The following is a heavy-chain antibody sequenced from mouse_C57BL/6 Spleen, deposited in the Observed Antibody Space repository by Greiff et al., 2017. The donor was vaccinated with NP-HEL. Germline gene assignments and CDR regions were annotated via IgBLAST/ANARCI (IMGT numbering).Heavy chain of an antibody. D-gene: IGHD1-1*01. CDR2: IYPGDGDT. CDR3: ARWTYYGSYYFDY. CDR1: GYAFSSYW. V-gene: IGHV1-80*01. Sequence: VQLQESGAELVKPGASVKISCKASGYAFSSYWMNWVKQRPGKGLEWIGQIYPGDGDTNYDGKFKGKATLTADKSSSTAYMQLSSLTSEDSAVYFCARWTYYGSYYFDYWGQGTTLTVSS. J-gene: IGHJ2*01.